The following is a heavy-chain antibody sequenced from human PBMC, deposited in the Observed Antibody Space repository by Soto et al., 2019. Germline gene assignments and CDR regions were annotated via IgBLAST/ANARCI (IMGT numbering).Heavy chain of an antibody. V-gene: IGHV2-5*02. CDR1: GFSLTSHHMG. Sequence: QITLRESGPALVRPAQTLTLTCTFSGFSLTSHHMGVAWIRQPPGKSMEWLALIYWDDDERFNPSLKDRLAISKDPSKNQVVLTMTNMGPLDTATYFCAPAGDCDVLSFDHWGAGTLVTVSS. CDR2: IYWDDDE. D-gene: IGHD2-21*02. CDR3: APAGDCDVLSFDH. J-gene: IGHJ4*02.